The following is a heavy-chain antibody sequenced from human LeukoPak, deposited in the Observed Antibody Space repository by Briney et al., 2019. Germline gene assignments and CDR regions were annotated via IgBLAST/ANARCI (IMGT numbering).Heavy chain of an antibody. CDR2: ISAYNGNT. J-gene: IGHJ5*02. CDR3: ARAHIVVVTAVANWFDP. CDR1: GYTFTSYG. Sequence: ASVKVSCKASGYTFTSYGISWVRQAPGQGLEWMGWISAYNGNTNYAQKLQGRVTMTTDTSTSTAYMELRSLRSDDTAVYYCARAHIVVVTAVANWFDPWGQGTLVTVSS. D-gene: IGHD2-21*02. V-gene: IGHV1-18*01.